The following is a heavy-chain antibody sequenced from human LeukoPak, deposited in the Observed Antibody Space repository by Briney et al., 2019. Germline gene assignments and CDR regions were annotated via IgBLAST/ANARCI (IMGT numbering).Heavy chain of an antibody. Sequence: PGGCLRLSRAASLFTFRSYSMNWVRQAPGKGREGVSSISCSWCYTFFADSVRDRFTIARDNARNSLYLQMNSMRVQDTPVYYCAREPYSGTYGNAYYYYMDVWGRGTTVTISS. CDR2: ISCSWCYT. J-gene: IGHJ6*03. D-gene: IGHD1-26*01. CDR1: LFTFRSYS. V-gene: IGHV3-21*01. CDR3: AREPYSGTYGNAYYYYMDV.